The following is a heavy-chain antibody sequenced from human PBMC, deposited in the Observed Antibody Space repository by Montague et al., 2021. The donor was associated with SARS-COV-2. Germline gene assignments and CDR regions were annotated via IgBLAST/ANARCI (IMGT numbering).Heavy chain of an antibody. Sequence: SETLSLTCSVSGGSTSNYCWTWSRQSPGKGLQWMGYIFYTGSTKFNPSLKSRVSMSLDTSKNHFSLRLSAVTAADTARYYCARAQNICFIADCVNYFDLWGLGALVTVSS. CDR3: ARAQNICFIADCVNYFDL. D-gene: IGHD2-21*01. CDR2: IFYTGST. CDR1: GGSTSNYC. J-gene: IGHJ4*02. V-gene: IGHV4-59*01.